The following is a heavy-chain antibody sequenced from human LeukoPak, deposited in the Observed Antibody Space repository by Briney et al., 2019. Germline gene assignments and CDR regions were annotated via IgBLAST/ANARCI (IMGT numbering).Heavy chain of an antibody. Sequence: PSQTLSLTCTVSGGSISSGGYYWSWIRQPPGKGLEWIGYIYYSGSTNYNPSLKSRVTISVDTSKNQFSLKLSSVTAADTAVYYCARVPYDFWSGYYAAYYYYYMDVWGKGTTVTVSS. J-gene: IGHJ6*03. D-gene: IGHD3-3*01. V-gene: IGHV4-61*08. CDR3: ARVPYDFWSGYYAAYYYYYMDV. CDR1: GGSISSGGYY. CDR2: IYYSGST.